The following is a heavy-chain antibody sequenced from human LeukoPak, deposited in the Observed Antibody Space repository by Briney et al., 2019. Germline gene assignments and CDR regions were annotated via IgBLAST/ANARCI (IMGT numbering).Heavy chain of an antibody. CDR3: AKESATL. V-gene: IGHV3-23*01. D-gene: IGHD5-24*01. J-gene: IGHJ4*02. CDR2: VSSGGGL. Sequence: GGSLRLSCAASGFTFSSYAMGWVRQAPGKGLEWVSSVSSGGGLYYADSVKGRFTISRDNSKNTVSLQMNSLRPEDTAIYYCAKESATLWGQGTLVTVSS. CDR1: GFTFSSYA.